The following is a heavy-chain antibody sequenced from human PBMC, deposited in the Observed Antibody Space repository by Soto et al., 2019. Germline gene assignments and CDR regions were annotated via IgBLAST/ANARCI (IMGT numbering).Heavy chain of an antibody. D-gene: IGHD3-22*01. V-gene: IGHV4-30-4*01. CDR2: IYYSGST. Sequence: SETLSLTCTVSGGSISSGDYYWSWIRQPPGKGLEWIGYIYYSGSTYYNPSLKSRVTISVDTSKNQFSLKLSSVTAADTAVYYCARDYRDYYDSRGLDYWGQGTLVTVSS. CDR3: ARDYRDYYDSRGLDY. J-gene: IGHJ4*02. CDR1: GGSISSGDYY.